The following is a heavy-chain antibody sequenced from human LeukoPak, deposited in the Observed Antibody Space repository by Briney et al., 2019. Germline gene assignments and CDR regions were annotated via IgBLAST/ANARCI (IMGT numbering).Heavy chain of an antibody. J-gene: IGHJ6*03. CDR2: ISGSGGST. Sequence: GGSLRLSCAASGFTFSSYAMSWVRQAPGKGLEWVSAISGSGGSTYYADSVKGRFTISRDNSKNTLYLQMNSLRAEDTAVYYCAKGITMVRGVTYYYMDVWGKGTTVTVSS. CDR3: AKGITMVRGVTYYYMDV. CDR1: GFTFSSYA. D-gene: IGHD3-10*01. V-gene: IGHV3-23*01.